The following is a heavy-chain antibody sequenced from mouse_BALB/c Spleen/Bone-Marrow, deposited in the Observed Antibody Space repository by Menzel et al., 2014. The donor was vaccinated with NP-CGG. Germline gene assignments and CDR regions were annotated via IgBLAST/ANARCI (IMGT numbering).Heavy chain of an antibody. J-gene: IGHJ1*01. CDR3: TRSNCGCWYFDV. V-gene: IGHV1S81*02. CDR2: INPSNGGT. CDR1: GYSFTRYY. D-gene: IGHD4-1*02. Sequence: QVQLQQSGAELVKPGASVELSCKASGYSFTRYYMYWVKQRPGQGLEWIGEINPSNGGTNFNEKFKSKATLTVDKSSSTEYMQFSSLTSEDSAVYCCTRSNCGCWYFDVWGAGTTVTVSS.